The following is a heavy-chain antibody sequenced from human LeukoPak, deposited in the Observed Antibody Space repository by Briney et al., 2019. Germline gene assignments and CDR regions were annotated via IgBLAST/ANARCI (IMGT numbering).Heavy chain of an antibody. D-gene: IGHD2-2*01. CDR1: GGTFSSYT. CDR3: ARSMGYCSSTSCLASRSGQHPLYYYMDV. Sequence: SVKVSCKASGGTFSSYTISWVRQAPGQGLEWIGRIIPILGIANYAQKFQGRVMITADKSTSTAYMELSSLRSEDTAVYYCARSMGYCSSTSCLASRSGQHPLYYYMDVWGKGTTVTVSS. CDR2: IIPILGIA. J-gene: IGHJ6*03. V-gene: IGHV1-69*02.